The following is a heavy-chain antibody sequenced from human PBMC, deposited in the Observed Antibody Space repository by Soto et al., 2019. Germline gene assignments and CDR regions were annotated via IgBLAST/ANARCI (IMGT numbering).Heavy chain of an antibody. V-gene: IGHV3-21*05. J-gene: IGHJ4*02. D-gene: IGHD3-16*01. CDR1: GFTFDSYA. CDR3: ARDHRWAFDY. CDR2: IGPSSSET. Sequence: GSLRLSCVASGFTFDSYAMNWVRQAPGKGLEWISWIGPSSSETEYSDSVQGRFTISRDNAKNLLYLQMNRLKDEDTAVYYCARDHRWAFDYWGQGALVTVSS.